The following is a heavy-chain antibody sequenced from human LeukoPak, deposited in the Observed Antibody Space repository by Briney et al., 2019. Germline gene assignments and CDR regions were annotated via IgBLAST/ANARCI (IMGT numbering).Heavy chain of an antibody. D-gene: IGHD3-10*01. V-gene: IGHV4-61*02. J-gene: IGHJ4*02. CDR3: ARRYGSGSSGTFDY. CDR1: GGSISSGSYY. Sequence: SETLSLTCTVSGGSISSGSYYWSWIRQPAGKGLEWIGRIYTSGSTNYNPSLKSRVTISVDTSKNQFSLELSSVTAADTAVYYCARRYGSGSSGTFDYWGQGTLVTVSS. CDR2: IYTSGST.